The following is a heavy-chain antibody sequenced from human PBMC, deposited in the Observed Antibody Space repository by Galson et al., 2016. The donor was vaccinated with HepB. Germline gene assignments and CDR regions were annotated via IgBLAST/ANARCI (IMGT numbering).Heavy chain of an antibody. D-gene: IGHD6-25*01. CDR3: ASTASWRLGWDYNGFDV. CDR1: GGSFSAYY. Sequence: LSLTCAVSGGSFSAYYWSWIRQTPGKGLEWIGEVNPSGSINYTPSLKSRVTISVDTSKNRFSLKLSSVTAADTALYYCASTASWRLGWDYNGFDVWGQGTTITVSS. V-gene: IGHV4-34*01. CDR2: VNPSGSI. J-gene: IGHJ6*02.